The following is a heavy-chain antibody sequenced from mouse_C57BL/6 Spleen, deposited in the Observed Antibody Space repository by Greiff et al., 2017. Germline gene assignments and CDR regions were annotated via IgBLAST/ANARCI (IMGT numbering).Heavy chain of an antibody. V-gene: IGHV1-76*01. CDR3: AREGVYYGSSYDAMDY. CDR1: GYTFTDYY. J-gene: IGHJ4*01. Sequence: QVQLQQSGAELVRPGASVKLSCKASGYTFTDYYINWVKQRPGQGLEWIARIYPGSGNTYYNEKFKGKATLTAEKSSSTAYMQLSSLTWEDSAVYFCAREGVYYGSSYDAMDYWGQGTAVTVSS. CDR2: IYPGSGNT. D-gene: IGHD1-1*01.